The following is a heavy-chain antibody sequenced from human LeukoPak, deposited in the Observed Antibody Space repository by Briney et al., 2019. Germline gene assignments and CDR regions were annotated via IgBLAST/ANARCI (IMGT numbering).Heavy chain of an antibody. Sequence: SETLSLTCAVYGGSFSGYYWSWIRQPPGKGLEWIGGINHSGSTNYNPSLKSRVTISVDTSKNQFSLKLSSVTAADTAVYYCARGVPRKNAFDIWGQGTMVTVSS. J-gene: IGHJ3*02. CDR1: GGSFSGYY. D-gene: IGHD1-14*01. CDR3: ARGVPRKNAFDI. CDR2: INHSGST. V-gene: IGHV4-34*01.